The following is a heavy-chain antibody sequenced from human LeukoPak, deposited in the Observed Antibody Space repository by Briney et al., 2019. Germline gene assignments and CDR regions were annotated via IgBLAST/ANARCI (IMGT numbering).Heavy chain of an antibody. CDR3: AKEGGAYGEGYYFDY. D-gene: IGHD4-17*01. CDR2: ISYDGSNK. V-gene: IGHV3-30*18. Sequence: GGSLRPSCAASGFTFSSYGMHWVRQAPGKGLEWVAVISYDGSNKYYADSVKGRFTISRDNSKNTLYLQMNSLRAEDTAVYYCAKEGGAYGEGYYFDYWGQGTLVTVSS. CDR1: GFTFSSYG. J-gene: IGHJ4*02.